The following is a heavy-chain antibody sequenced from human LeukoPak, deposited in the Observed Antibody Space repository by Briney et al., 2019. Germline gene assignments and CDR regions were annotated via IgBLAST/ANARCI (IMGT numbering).Heavy chain of an antibody. V-gene: IGHV1-2*02. CDR1: GYTLTGYY. CDR3: AREGAGRNYF. CDR2: INPNSGGT. Sequence: GASVKVSCKASGYTLTGYYMHWVRQAPGQGLEWMGWINPNSGGTNYAQKFQGRVTMTRDTSINTAYMELSRLESDDSAVYYCAREGAGRNYFWGQGTLVTVSS. J-gene: IGHJ4*02. D-gene: IGHD1-14*01.